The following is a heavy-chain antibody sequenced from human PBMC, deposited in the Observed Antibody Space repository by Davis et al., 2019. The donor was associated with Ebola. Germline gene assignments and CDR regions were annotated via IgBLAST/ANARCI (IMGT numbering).Heavy chain of an antibody. J-gene: IGHJ4*02. CDR3: ARVSRGRSGAVAGSFDY. Sequence: ASVKVSCKASGYTFTSYGISWVRQAPGQGLEWMGWISAYNGNTNYAQKLQGRVTMTTDTSTSTAYMELRSLRSDDTAVYYCARVSRGRSGAVAGSFDYWGQGTLVTVSS. CDR1: GYTFTSYG. V-gene: IGHV1-18*01. CDR2: ISAYNGNT. D-gene: IGHD6-19*01.